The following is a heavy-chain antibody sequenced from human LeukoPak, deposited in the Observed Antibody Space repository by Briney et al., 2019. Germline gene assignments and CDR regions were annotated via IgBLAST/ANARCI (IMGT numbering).Heavy chain of an antibody. J-gene: IGHJ4*02. CDR3: AGGSGWVTHS. V-gene: IGHV3-7*01. CDR2: IKQDGSEK. CDR1: GFTFSGYW. Sequence: GGSLRLSCAASGFTFSGYWMNWVRQAPGKGLEWVTNIKQDGSEKYYVDSVKGRFTISRDNAKSSLYLQMNSLRAEDTAVYFCAGGSGWVTHSWGQGTLVTVSS. D-gene: IGHD6-19*01.